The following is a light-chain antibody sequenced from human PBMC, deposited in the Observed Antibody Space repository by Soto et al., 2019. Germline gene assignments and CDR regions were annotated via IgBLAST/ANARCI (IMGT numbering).Light chain of an antibody. V-gene: IGKV1-6*01. Sequence: AIQMTQSPSSLSASVGDRVTITCRASQGIRNDLGWYQQKPGKAPKLLIYAASSLQSGVPSRFSGSGSGTDFTLTITSLQPDDFATYYCLQDYNDPWTFGQGTKVDIK. CDR3: LQDYNDPWT. CDR1: QGIRND. CDR2: AAS. J-gene: IGKJ1*01.